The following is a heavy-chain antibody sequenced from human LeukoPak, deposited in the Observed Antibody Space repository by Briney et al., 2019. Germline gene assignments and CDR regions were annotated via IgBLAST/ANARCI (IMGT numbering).Heavy chain of an antibody. CDR1: GGSISSYY. CDR2: IYYSGST. Sequence: SETLSLTCTVSGGSISSYYWSWIRQPPGKGLEWIGYIYYSGSTNYNPSLKSRVTISVDTSKNQFSLKLSSVTAADTAVYYCARMAADLDYWGQGTLVTVSS. CDR3: ARMAADLDY. J-gene: IGHJ4*02. D-gene: IGHD6-13*01. V-gene: IGHV4-59*08.